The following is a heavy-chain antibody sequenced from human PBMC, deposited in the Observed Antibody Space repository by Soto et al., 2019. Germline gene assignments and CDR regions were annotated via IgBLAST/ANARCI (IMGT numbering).Heavy chain of an antibody. V-gene: IGHV4-59*01. CDR3: AKTPGFAVAATNWFDP. CDR1: GGSLTGFY. D-gene: IGHD6-19*01. CDR2: IYYSGNT. J-gene: IGHJ5*02. Sequence: PSETLSLTCTVSGGSLTGFYWSWIRQPPGKGLEWIAFIYYSGNTNYNPSLKSRVTISVDTSKSQFSLKLSSVTAADTAVYYCAKTPGFAVAATNWFDPWGQGTLVTVSS.